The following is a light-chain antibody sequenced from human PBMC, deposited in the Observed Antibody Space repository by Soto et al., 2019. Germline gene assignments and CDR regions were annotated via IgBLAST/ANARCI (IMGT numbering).Light chain of an antibody. Sequence: LTQPPSVSGAPGQRVTISCTGSSSNIGAGYDVQWYQQLPGTVPKLLIYASNNRPSGVPDRFSGSKSDTSASLAITGLQAEDEADYYCQSFDSSLTVWVFGGGTKLTVL. J-gene: IGLJ3*02. CDR3: QSFDSSLTVWV. V-gene: IGLV1-40*01. CDR1: SSNIGAGYD. CDR2: ASN.